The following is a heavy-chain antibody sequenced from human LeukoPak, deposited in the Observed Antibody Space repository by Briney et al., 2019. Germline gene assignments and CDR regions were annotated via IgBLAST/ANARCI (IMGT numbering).Heavy chain of an antibody. D-gene: IGHD3-22*01. V-gene: IGHV4-61*02. Sequence: SETLSLTCTVSGGSISSGSYYWSWIRQPAGKGLEWIGRIYTSGSTNYNPSLKSRVTISVDTSKNQFSLKLSSVTAADTAVYYCARGDSSGYKPFDYWGQGTLATVSS. CDR2: IYTSGST. CDR1: GGSISSGSYY. J-gene: IGHJ4*02. CDR3: ARGDSSGYKPFDY.